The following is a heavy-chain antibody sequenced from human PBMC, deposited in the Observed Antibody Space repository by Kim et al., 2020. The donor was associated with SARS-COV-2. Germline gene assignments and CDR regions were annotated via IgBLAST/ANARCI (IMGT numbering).Heavy chain of an antibody. CDR3: AKALLVGTTNTRAFD. V-gene: IGHV4-61*08. CDR2: VYLSGST. Sequence: SETLSLTCSVSGDSVSSGAYYWNWVRQPPGKALEWIGFVYLSGSTHYNPSLKSRVSMSVDTSKNQFSLNLNSVSAADTPVYFCAKALLVGTTNTRAFD. J-gene: IGHJ3*01. CDR1: GDSVSSGAYY. D-gene: IGHD1-26*01.